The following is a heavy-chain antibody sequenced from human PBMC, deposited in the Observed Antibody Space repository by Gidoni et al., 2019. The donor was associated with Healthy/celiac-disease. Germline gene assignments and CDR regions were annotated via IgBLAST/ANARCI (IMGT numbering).Heavy chain of an antibody. V-gene: IGHV1-3*01. J-gene: IGHJ4*02. CDR2: FKAGNGNT. Sequence: QVQLVQSWAEVKKPGASVTVSCKAPGYTFTSYAMHWVRKAPGQRLEWMGWFKAGNGNTKYSQKFQGRVTITRDTSASTAYMELSSLRSEDTAVYYCARDLDYGDYGFDYWGQGTLVTVSS. CDR1: GYTFTSYA. D-gene: IGHD4-17*01. CDR3: ARDLDYGDYGFDY.